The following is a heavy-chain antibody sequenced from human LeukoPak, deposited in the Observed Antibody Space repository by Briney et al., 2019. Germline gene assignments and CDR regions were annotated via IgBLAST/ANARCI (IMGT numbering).Heavy chain of an antibody. V-gene: IGHV3-48*03. CDR3: ARGKMGWLQPSGDAFDI. D-gene: IGHD5-24*01. CDR1: GFTFSSYE. J-gene: IGHJ3*02. CDR2: ISSSGSTT. Sequence: GGSLRLSCAASGFTFSSYEMNWVRQAPGKGLEWVSYISSSGSTTYYADSVKGRFTISRDNAKNSLYLQMNSLRAEDTAVYYCARGKMGWLQPSGDAFDIWGQGTMVTVSS.